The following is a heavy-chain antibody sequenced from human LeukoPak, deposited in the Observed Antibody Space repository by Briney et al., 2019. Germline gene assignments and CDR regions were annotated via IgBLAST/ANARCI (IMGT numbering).Heavy chain of an antibody. CDR2: IYATGST. V-gene: IGHV4-4*07. Sequence: SETLSFTCDVSGDFIRSYWWGWVRQPAGKGLEWIGRIYATGSTKFNPSLKSRLTMSMDTSTNQLSLKLCLKLTSVTAADTAVYFCARQGYTASYYFLDVWSQGTLVTVSP. CDR1: GDFIRSYW. J-gene: IGHJ4*02. D-gene: IGHD1-26*01. CDR3: ARQGYTASYYFLDV.